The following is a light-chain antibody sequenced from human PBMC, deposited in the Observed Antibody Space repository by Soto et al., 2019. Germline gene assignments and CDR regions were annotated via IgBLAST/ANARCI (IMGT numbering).Light chain of an antibody. CDR3: QQSHSSPRT. J-gene: IGKJ1*01. V-gene: IGKV3-15*01. CDR2: GAS. Sequence: EIVMTQSPATLSVSPGERATLSCRASQSVSSNLAWYQQKPGQAPRLLIYGASTRATGIPARFSGSGSETEFTLTISSVQPEDFGIYYCQQSHSSPRTFGQGTTV. CDR1: QSVSSN.